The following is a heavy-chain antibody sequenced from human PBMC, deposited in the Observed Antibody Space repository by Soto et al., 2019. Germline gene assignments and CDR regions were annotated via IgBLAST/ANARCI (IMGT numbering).Heavy chain of an antibody. CDR1: GFTFSSYS. Sequence: GGSLRLSCAASGFTFSSYSMSWVRQAPGKGLEWVSSISSSSSYIYYADSVKGRFTISRDNAKNSLYLQMNSLRAEDTAVYYCARGVGVVPAAILLDPNWFDPWGQGTLVTVSS. J-gene: IGHJ5*02. V-gene: IGHV3-21*01. CDR2: ISSSSSYI. CDR3: ARGVGVVPAAILLDPNWFDP. D-gene: IGHD2-2*01.